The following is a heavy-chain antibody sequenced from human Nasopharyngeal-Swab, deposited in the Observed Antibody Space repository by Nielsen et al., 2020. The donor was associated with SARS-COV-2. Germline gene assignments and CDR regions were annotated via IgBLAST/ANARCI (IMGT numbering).Heavy chain of an antibody. D-gene: IGHD6-13*01. CDR1: GFSFSSYA. CDR2: ISGSGGST. V-gene: IGHV3-23*01. Sequence: GVLKISCAASGFSFSSYAMSWVRQAPGKGLEWVSAISGSGGSTYYADSVKGRFTISRDKSKNTLYLQMNSLRAEDTAVYYCAKDGGGGVQSIAAAGTHFDYWGQGTLVTVSS. J-gene: IGHJ4*02. CDR3: AKDGGGGVQSIAAAGTHFDY.